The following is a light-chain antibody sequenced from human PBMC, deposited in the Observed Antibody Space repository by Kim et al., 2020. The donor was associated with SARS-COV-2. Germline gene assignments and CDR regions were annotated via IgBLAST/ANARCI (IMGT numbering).Light chain of an antibody. Sequence: QSALTQPASVSGSPGQSITISCTGTSSDVGSYNPVSWYQQHPGKAPKLMIYEVSKRPSGVSNRFSGSKSGNTASLTISGLQAEDEADYYCCSYAGSSTSPYVFGTGTKVTVL. CDR3: CSYAGSSTSPYV. V-gene: IGLV2-23*02. J-gene: IGLJ1*01. CDR2: EVS. CDR1: SSDVGSYNP.